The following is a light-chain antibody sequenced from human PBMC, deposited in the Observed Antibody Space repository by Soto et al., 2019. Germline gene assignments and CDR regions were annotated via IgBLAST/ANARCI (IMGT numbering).Light chain of an antibody. CDR1: QSISSY. Sequence: DIPMTQSPSSLSASVGDRVTITCRASQSISSYLNWYQQKPGKAPKLLIYAASSLQSGVPSRFSGSDSGTDFTLTISSLQPEDFATYYCQQSYSTPMYTFGQGTKLEIK. CDR3: QQSYSTPMYT. V-gene: IGKV1-39*01. CDR2: AAS. J-gene: IGKJ2*01.